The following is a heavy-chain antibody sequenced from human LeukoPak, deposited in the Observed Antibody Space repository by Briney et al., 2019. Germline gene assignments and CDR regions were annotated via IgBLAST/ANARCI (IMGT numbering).Heavy chain of an antibody. Sequence: ASVKVSCTASGYTFTDYYMHWVRQAPGQGLEWMGWINSNSGGTNYAQKFQGRVTMTRDTSISTAYTELSSLRSDDTAVYYCARVLVPAGGGAVDYWGQGTLVTVSS. CDR2: INSNSGGT. CDR3: ARVLVPAGGGAVDY. D-gene: IGHD3-16*01. CDR1: GYTFTDYY. J-gene: IGHJ4*02. V-gene: IGHV1-2*02.